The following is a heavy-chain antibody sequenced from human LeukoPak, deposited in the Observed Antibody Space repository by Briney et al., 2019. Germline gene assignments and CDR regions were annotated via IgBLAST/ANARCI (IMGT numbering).Heavy chain of an antibody. V-gene: IGHV3-30*03. CDR2: ISYDGSNK. J-gene: IGHJ4*02. CDR1: GFTFSSYG. Sequence: GGSLRLSCAASGFTFSSYGMHWVRQAPGKGLEWVAVISYDGSNKYYADSVKGRFTISRDNSKNTLYLQMNSLRAEDTAVYYCARDYAGDWLREMDYWGQGTLVTVSS. CDR3: ARDYAGDWLREMDY. D-gene: IGHD3-9*01.